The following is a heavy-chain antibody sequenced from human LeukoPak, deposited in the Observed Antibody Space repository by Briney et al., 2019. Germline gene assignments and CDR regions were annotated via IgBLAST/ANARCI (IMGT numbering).Heavy chain of an antibody. V-gene: IGHV3-21*01. J-gene: IGHJ4*02. CDR3: ARDPTRVAATVDY. Sequence: GGSLRLSCAASGFTFSSYSMNWVRQAPGKGLEWVSSISSSSYIYYADSVKGRFTISRDNAKNSLYLQMNSLRAEDTAVYYCARDPTRVAATVDYWGQGTLVTVSS. D-gene: IGHD2-15*01. CDR1: GFTFSSYS. CDR2: ISSSSYI.